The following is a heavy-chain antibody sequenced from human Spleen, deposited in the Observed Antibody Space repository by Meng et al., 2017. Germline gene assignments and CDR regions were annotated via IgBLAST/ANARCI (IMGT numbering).Heavy chain of an antibody. CDR2: IYYSGST. D-gene: IGHD2/OR15-2a*01. CDR1: GDSVNSGSYY. V-gene: IGHV4-61*01. J-gene: IGHJ6*02. Sequence: ESLKISCTVSGDSVNSGSYYWNWIRQPPGKGLEWIGYIYYSGSTTYNPSLKSRVTISVDTSKNQFSLKLYSVTAADTAVYYCASPSGTSNSYYYGMDVWGQGTTVTVSS. CDR3: ASPSGTSNSYYYGMDV.